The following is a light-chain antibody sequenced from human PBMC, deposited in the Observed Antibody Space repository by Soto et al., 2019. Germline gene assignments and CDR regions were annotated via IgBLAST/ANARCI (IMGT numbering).Light chain of an antibody. CDR1: HFVASGY. Sequence: EVVVTQSPDTLSLSPGERATLSCRASHFVASGYLAWYQQKPGQAPRLLIYGASRRVTGIPDRFSGTGSGTDFTLTISDLEPEDSAVYHCQQYGSAPLSFGGGNKVEIK. CDR3: QQYGSAPLS. CDR2: GAS. V-gene: IGKV3-20*01. J-gene: IGKJ4*01.